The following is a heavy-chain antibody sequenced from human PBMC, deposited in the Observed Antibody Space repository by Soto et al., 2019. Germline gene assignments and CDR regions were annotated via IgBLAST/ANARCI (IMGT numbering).Heavy chain of an antibody. CDR1: GYGFTSXL. V-gene: IGHV5-51*01. CDR3: SRPPGPGGTTLGY. J-gene: IGHJ4*02. Sequence: LXIXCNGSGYGFTSXLIGCGGQMPGKGLECMVIIYPGDSDTRYSPSFQGQVTISADKSIITAYLQWSSLKASDTAMYYCSRPPGPGGTTLGYWGQGSLVTAPQ. CDR2: IYPGDSDT. D-gene: IGHD1-1*01.